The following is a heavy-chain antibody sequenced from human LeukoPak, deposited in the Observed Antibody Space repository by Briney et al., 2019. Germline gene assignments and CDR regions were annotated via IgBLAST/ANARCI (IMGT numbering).Heavy chain of an antibody. CDR2: ITYDGYYK. J-gene: IGHJ4*02. CDR1: GFTFSSYG. Sequence: PGGSLRLSCAASGFTFSSYGMHWVRQAPGKGLEWVALITYDGYYKYYSDSVKGRFTISSDTSKNTLYLQMNRLRAETPAVYYFAREFPSVVRASPMGYWGQGTLVTVSS. D-gene: IGHD3-10*01. CDR3: AREFPSVVRASPMGY. V-gene: IGHV3-30*03.